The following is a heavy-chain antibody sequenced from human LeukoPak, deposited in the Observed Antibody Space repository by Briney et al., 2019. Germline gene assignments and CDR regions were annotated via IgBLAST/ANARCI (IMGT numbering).Heavy chain of an antibody. CDR2: INHSGST. Sequence: SETLSLTCAVYGGSFSGYYWGWIRQPPGKGLEWIGEINHSGSTNYNPSLKSRVTISVDTSKNQFSLKLSSVTAADTAVYYCARGIVDTAMVSSLDYWGQGTLVTVSS. CDR3: ARGIVDTAMVSSLDY. V-gene: IGHV4-34*01. D-gene: IGHD5-18*01. CDR1: GGSFSGYY. J-gene: IGHJ4*02.